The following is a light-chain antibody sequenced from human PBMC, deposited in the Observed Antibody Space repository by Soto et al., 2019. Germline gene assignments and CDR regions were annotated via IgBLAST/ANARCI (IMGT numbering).Light chain of an antibody. CDR3: QQYETSSGT. CDR2: DAS. V-gene: IGKV1-5*01. CDR1: QSIASW. J-gene: IGKJ1*01. Sequence: DIQMTQSPSTLSASVGDRITITCRASQSIASWLAWYQQKPGKAPTVLIYDASTLESGVPARFRGGGSRTEFTLTITSLQPDDFATYYCQQYETSSGTFGQGTRVE.